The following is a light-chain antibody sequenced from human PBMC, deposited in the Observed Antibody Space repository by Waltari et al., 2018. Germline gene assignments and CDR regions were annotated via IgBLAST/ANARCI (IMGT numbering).Light chain of an antibody. V-gene: IGKV3-15*01. CDR1: RSITEN. J-gene: IGKJ4*01. Sequence: EIRLTQFPAIVYVSPGERVTLSCRASRSITENLAWFQQKPGQAPRLLIYGASSRATGIPARFTASWSGTEFTLTISSLQSEDFAVYFCQQYNPWPPITFGGGTRVENK. CDR3: QQYNPWPPIT. CDR2: GAS.